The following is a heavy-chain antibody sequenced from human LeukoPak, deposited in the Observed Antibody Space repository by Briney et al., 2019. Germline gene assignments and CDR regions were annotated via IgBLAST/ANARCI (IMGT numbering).Heavy chain of an antibody. CDR3: ARVGYYYDSSGPFDY. CDR1: GFTFNSYW. J-gene: IGHJ4*02. CDR2: ISYDGSNK. V-gene: IGHV3-30-3*01. Sequence: GGSLRLSCAASGFTFNSYWMSWVRQAPGKGLEWVAVISYDGSNKYYADSVKGRFTISRDNSKNTLYLQMNSLRAEDTAVYYCARVGYYYDSSGPFDYWGQGTLVTVSS. D-gene: IGHD3-22*01.